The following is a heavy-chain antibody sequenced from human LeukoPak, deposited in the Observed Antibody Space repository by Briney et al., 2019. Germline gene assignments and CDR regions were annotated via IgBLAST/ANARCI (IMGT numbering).Heavy chain of an antibody. CDR3: AREYWGSGDY. D-gene: IGHD3-10*01. CDR1: GDHFTTYW. J-gene: IGHJ4*02. Sequence: GESLKISCKSSGDHFTTYWIGWVRQMPGKGLEWMGIIYPGDSNVKYSPSFQGQVTISADESISTVYLQWSSLKASDTAIYYRAREYWGSGDYWGQGTLVTVSS. CDR2: IYPGDSNV. V-gene: IGHV5-51*01.